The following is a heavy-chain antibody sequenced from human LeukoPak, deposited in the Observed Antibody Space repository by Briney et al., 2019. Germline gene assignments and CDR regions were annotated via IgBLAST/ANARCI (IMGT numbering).Heavy chain of an antibody. CDR3: ARGPWIQLWPRRNFDY. V-gene: IGHV4-34*01. Sequence: SETLSLTCAVYGGSFSGYYWSWIRQPPGKGLEWIGEINHSGSTNYNPSLKGRVTISVDTSKNQFSLKLSSVTAADTAVYYCARGPWIQLWPRRNFDYWGQGTLVTVSS. CDR1: GGSFSGYY. J-gene: IGHJ4*02. CDR2: INHSGST. D-gene: IGHD5-18*01.